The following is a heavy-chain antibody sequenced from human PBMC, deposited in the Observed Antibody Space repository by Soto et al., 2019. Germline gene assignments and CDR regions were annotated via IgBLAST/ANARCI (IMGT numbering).Heavy chain of an antibody. D-gene: IGHD2-2*01. V-gene: IGHV3-30*18. J-gene: IGHJ5*02. Sequence: GGSLRLSCAASGFTFSSYGMHWVRQAPGKGLEWVAVISYDGSNKYYADSVKGRFTISRDNSKNTLYLQMNSLRAEDTAVYYCAKEDIVVVPAAMTSGNWFDPWGQGTLVTVSS. CDR1: GFTFSSYG. CDR2: ISYDGSNK. CDR3: AKEDIVVVPAAMTSGNWFDP.